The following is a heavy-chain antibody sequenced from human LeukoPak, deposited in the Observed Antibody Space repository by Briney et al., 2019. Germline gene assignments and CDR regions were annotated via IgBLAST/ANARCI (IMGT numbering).Heavy chain of an antibody. D-gene: IGHD6-13*01. V-gene: IGHV1-18*01. CDR2: ISAYNGNT. CDR1: GYTFTSYG. J-gene: IGHJ6*02. CDR3: ARVAAALTYYYYGMDV. Sequence: ASVKVSCKASGYTFTSYGISWVRQAPGQGLEWMGWISAYNGNTNYAQELQGRVTMTTDTSTSTAYMELRSLRSDDTAVYYCARVAAALTYYYYGMDVWGQGTTVTVSS.